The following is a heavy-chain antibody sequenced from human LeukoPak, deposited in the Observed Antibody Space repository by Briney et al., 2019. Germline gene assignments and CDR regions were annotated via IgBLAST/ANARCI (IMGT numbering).Heavy chain of an antibody. CDR3: ARDPGSDDYGDYDARIRDAFDI. CDR2: IYYSGST. D-gene: IGHD4-17*01. V-gene: IGHV4-39*07. J-gene: IGHJ3*02. Sequence: PSETLSLTCTVSGGSISSSSYYWGWIRQPPGKGLEWIGSIYYSGSTYYNPSLKSRVTISVDTSKNQFSLKLSSVTAADTAVYYCARDPGSDDYGDYDARIRDAFDIWGKGTTVTISS. CDR1: GGSISSSSYY.